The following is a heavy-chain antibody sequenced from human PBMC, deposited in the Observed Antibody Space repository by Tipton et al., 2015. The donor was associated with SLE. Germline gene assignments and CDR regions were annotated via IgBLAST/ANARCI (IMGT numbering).Heavy chain of an antibody. CDR2: IYHSGST. Sequence: TLSLTCAVSGGSISSGGYSWSWIRQPPGKGLEWVGFIYHSGSTYYNPSLKSRVTISVDASKNQFSLRLSSADTAVYYCARYGFPSNYFDYWGQGTLVTVSS. CDR3: ARYGFPSNYFDY. J-gene: IGHJ4*02. V-gene: IGHV4-30-2*01. CDR1: GGSISSGGYS. D-gene: IGHD5-24*01.